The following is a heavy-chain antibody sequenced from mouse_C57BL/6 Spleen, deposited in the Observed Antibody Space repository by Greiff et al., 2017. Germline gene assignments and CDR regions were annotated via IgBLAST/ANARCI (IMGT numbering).Heavy chain of an antibody. CDR2: ISYDGSN. CDR3: ASIYYGNYDAMDY. J-gene: IGHJ4*01. Sequence: DVKLQESGPGLVKPSQSLSLTCSVTGYSITSGYYWNWIRQFPGNKLEWMGYISYDGSNNYNPFLKNRISITRDTAKNQFFLKLNSVTTEDTATYYCASIYYGNYDAMDYWGQGTSVTVSS. V-gene: IGHV3-6*01. D-gene: IGHD2-1*01. CDR1: GYSITSGYY.